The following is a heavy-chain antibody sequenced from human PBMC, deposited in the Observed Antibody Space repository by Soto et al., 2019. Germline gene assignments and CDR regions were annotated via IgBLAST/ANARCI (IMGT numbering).Heavy chain of an antibody. V-gene: IGHV1-18*04. CDR1: GYSLTIYY. CDR2: INPCTGST. CDR3: ARGGLGYCSSTSCYTRGWFDP. J-gene: IGHJ5*02. Sequence: VKVSCKGAGYSLTIYYGDWVRQAHGQGLEWMGIINPCTGSTTYAQKLQGRVTMTTDTSTSTAYMELRSLRSDDTAVYYCARGGLGYCSSTSCYTRGWFDPWGQGTLVPVS. D-gene: IGHD2-2*02.